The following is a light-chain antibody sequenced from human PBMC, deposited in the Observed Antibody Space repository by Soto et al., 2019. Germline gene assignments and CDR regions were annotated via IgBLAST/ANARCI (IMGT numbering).Light chain of an antibody. Sequence: QSALTQPASVSGSPGQSITISCTGTSSDLGSYNLVSWYQHHPGKAPKLMIYEVSNRPSGVSNRFSGSKSGNTASLTISGLQAEDEADYYCSSYTSSSTLYVFGTGTKLTVL. CDR1: SSDLGSYNL. CDR2: EVS. V-gene: IGLV2-14*02. CDR3: SSYTSSSTLYV. J-gene: IGLJ1*01.